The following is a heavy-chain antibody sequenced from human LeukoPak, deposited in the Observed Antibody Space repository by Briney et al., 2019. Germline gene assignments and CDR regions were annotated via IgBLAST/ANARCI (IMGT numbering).Heavy chain of an antibody. J-gene: IGHJ3*02. CDR3: ALVKEPAAVYAFDI. D-gene: IGHD2-2*01. CDR2: ISYDGSNK. Sequence: GRSLRLSCAASGFTFSSYAMHWVRQAPGKGLEWVAVISYDGSNKYYADPVKGRFTISRDNSKNTLYLQMNSLRAEDTAVYYSALVKEPAAVYAFDIWGQGKMVTVSS. CDR1: GFTFSSYA. V-gene: IGHV3-30*04.